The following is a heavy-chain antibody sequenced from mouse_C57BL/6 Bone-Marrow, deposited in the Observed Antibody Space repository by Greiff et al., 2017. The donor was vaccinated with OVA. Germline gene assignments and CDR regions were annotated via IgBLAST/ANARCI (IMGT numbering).Heavy chain of an antibody. CDR3: TNLTGNYFDY. J-gene: IGHJ2*01. CDR1: GYTFTDYE. V-gene: IGHV1-15*01. Sequence: QVHVKQSGAELVRPGASVTLSCKASGYTFTDYEMHWVKQTPVHGLEWIGAIDPETGGTAYNQKFKGKAILTADKASSTAYMELRSLTSEDAAVYYCTNLTGNYFDYWGQGTTLTVSS. CDR2: IDPETGGT. D-gene: IGHD4-1*01.